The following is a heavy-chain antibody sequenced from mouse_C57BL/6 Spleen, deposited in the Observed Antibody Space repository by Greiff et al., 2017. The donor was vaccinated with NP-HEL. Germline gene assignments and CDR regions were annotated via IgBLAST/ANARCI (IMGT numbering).Heavy chain of an antibody. J-gene: IGHJ4*01. CDR3: AREGWFYAMDY. CDR1: GYSITSGYY. V-gene: IGHV3-6*01. D-gene: IGHD2-3*01. Sequence: EVQLQQSGPGLVKPSQSLSLTCSVTGYSITSGYYWNWIRQFPGNKLEWMGYISYDGSNNYNPALKKRISITRDTSTNQFFLKLNAVTTEDTATYYCAREGWFYAMDYWGQGTSVTVSS. CDR2: ISYDGSN.